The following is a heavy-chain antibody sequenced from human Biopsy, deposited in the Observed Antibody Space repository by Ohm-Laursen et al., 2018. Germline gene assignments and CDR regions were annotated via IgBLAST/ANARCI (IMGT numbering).Heavy chain of an antibody. Sequence: GSSVKVSCKASGYTFTGYYMHWVRQAPGQGLEWMGWINPNSGVTNYAQRFQGRVTMTRDTSISTAYMELSRLRSDDTAVYYCARDPRYGYGSYFDYRGQGTLVAVSS. CDR1: GYTFTGYY. V-gene: IGHV1-2*02. CDR3: ARDPRYGYGSYFDY. J-gene: IGHJ4*02. D-gene: IGHD3-10*01. CDR2: INPNSGVT.